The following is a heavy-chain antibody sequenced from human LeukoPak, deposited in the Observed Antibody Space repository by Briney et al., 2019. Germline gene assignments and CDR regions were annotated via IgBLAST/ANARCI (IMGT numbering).Heavy chain of an antibody. CDR3: ARKAAGLTFDY. CDR2: INSDGSST. J-gene: IGHJ4*02. V-gene: IGHV3-74*01. D-gene: IGHD6-13*01. Sequence: QTGGSLRLSCAASGFTFSSYWMHRVRQAPGKGLVWVSRINSDGSSTNYADSVKGRFTISRGNAENTLYLQMNSLRAEDTAVYYCARKAAGLTFDYWGQGTLVTVSS. CDR1: GFTFSSYW.